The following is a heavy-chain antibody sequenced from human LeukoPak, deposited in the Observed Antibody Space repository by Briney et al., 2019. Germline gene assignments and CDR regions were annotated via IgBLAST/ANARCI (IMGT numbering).Heavy chain of an antibody. CDR1: GYTFTSYG. V-gene: IGHV1-18*01. J-gene: IGHJ6*03. Sequence: GASVTVSCKASGYTFTSYGISWVRQAPGQGLEWMGWSSAYNGNTNYAQKLQGRVTMTTDTSTSTAYMELRSLRSDDTAVYYCARDRYYDFWSGYGPYYYYMDVWGKGTTVTVSS. CDR3: ARDRYYDFWSGYGPYYYYMDV. D-gene: IGHD3-3*01. CDR2: SSAYNGNT.